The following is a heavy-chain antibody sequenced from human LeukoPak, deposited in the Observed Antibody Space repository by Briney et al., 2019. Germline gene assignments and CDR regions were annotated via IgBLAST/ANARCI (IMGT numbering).Heavy chain of an antibody. CDR1: GGSISSYY. CDR3: VSRRVVDTAMDY. Sequence: SETLSLTCTVSGGSISSYYWSWIRQPPGKGLEWIGYIYYIGSPNYNPSLKSRVTISIDTSKNQFSLKLSSVTAADTAIYYCVSRRVVDTAMDYWGQGTLVTVSS. V-gene: IGHV4-59*08. J-gene: IGHJ4*02. D-gene: IGHD5-18*01. CDR2: IYYIGSP.